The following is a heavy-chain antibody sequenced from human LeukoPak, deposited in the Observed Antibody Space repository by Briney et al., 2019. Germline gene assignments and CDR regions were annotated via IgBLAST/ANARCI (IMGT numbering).Heavy chain of an antibody. J-gene: IGHJ4*02. CDR3: AKAGTQQWLLFVGVY. CDR1: GFTFSTYG. Sequence: GGSLRLSCAASGFTFSTYGMLWVRQAPGQGPEWVALIRYDGSNKYYADSVKGRFAISRDNSKNTLYLQMNSLRVEDTAMYYCAKAGTQQWLLFVGVYWGQGALVTVSS. D-gene: IGHD6-19*01. CDR2: IRYDGSNK. V-gene: IGHV3-30*02.